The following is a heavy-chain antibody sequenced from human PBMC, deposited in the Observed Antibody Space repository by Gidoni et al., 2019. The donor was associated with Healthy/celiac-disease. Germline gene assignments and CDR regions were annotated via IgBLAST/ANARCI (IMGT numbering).Heavy chain of an antibody. D-gene: IGHD6-6*01. Sequence: EVPLAQSGAELSKRGESLMISCTGPGSSSTSYWIGWVRQMPGKGLEWMGIIYPGDSDTRYSPSSKGQVTISADKPISTAYLQWGSVKASDTAMYYCARRRSSSLAGAFDIWGQGTMVTVSS. CDR1: GSSSTSYW. J-gene: IGHJ3*02. CDR3: ARRRSSSLAGAFDI. V-gene: IGHV5-51*01. CDR2: IYPGDSDT.